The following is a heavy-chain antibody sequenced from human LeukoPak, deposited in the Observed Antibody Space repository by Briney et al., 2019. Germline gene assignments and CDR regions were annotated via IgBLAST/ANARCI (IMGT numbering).Heavy chain of an antibody. CDR2: IYHSGST. CDR1: GGSISSSNW. V-gene: IGHV4-4*02. D-gene: IGHD3-16*01. CDR3: ATSLGPDVDY. Sequence: SETLSLTCAVSGGSISSSNWWSWVRQPPGKGLEWIGEIYHSGSTNYNPSLKSRVTISVDTSKNQFSLKLSSVTAADTAVYYCATSLGPDVDYWGQGTLVTVSS. J-gene: IGHJ4*02.